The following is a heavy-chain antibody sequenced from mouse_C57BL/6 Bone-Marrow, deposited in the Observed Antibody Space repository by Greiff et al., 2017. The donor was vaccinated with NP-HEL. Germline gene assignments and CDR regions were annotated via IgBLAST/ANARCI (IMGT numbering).Heavy chain of an antibody. CDR2: IYPGSGNT. D-gene: IGHD1-1*01. J-gene: IGHJ4*01. CDR3: AREWGSSSLGMDH. CDR1: GYTFTDYY. Sequence: QVQLQQSGAELVRPGASVKLSCKASGYTFTDYYINWVKQRPGQGLEWIARIYPGSGNTYYNEKFKGKATLTADKSSSTAYMQLSSLTSEASAGLFFAREWGSSSLGMDHGGQGTSVTVAS. V-gene: IGHV1-76*01.